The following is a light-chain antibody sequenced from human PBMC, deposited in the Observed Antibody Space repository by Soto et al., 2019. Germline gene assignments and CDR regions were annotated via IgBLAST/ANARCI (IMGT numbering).Light chain of an antibody. CDR1: NIGSQS. CDR3: QVCESNSVFV. V-gene: IGLV3-21*02. Sequence: SYELAQPASLSVAPGPPARITCGGNNIGSQSVHWYQQKPGQAPVLVVYDDADRPSGVPERFSGSKSGNMATLTISRVEAGDGADYYCQVCESNSVFVFGIGTKVTVL. J-gene: IGLJ1*01. CDR2: DDA.